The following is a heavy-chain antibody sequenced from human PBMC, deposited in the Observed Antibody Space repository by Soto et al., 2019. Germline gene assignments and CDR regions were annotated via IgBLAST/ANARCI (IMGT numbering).Heavy chain of an antibody. J-gene: IGHJ4*02. Sequence: SETLSLTCTVSGGSISSYYWSWIRQPPGKGLEWIGYIYYSGSTNYNPSLKSRVTISVDTSKNQFSLKLSSVTAADTAVYYCARDLDGSGHDYWGQGALVTVSS. CDR3: ARDLDGSGHDY. CDR1: GGSISSYY. CDR2: IYYSGST. D-gene: IGHD3-3*01. V-gene: IGHV4-59*01.